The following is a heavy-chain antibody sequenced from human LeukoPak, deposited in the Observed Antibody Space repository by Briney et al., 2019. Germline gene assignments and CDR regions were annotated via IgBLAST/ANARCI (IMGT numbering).Heavy chain of an antibody. J-gene: IGHJ4*02. CDR2: IIPSGGST. Sequence: ASVKVSCKTSGYTFINYNTHWVRQAPGQGLEWMGIIIPSGGSTIYAQKFRGRVTMTRDTSTSTVYMELSSLRPEDTAVYYCARDIRSGWYYFDYWGQGTLVTVSS. CDR3: ARDIRSGWYYFDY. D-gene: IGHD6-19*01. V-gene: IGHV1-46*01. CDR1: GYTFINYN.